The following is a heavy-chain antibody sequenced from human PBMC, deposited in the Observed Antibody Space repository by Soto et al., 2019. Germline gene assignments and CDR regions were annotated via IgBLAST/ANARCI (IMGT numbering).Heavy chain of an antibody. V-gene: IGHV3-30*18. CDR2: ISYDGSNK. CDR3: AKFDFWSGYFRATHFENFDY. Sequence: PGGSLRLSCAASGFTFSSYGMHWVRQAPGKGLEWVAVISYDGSNKYYADSVKGRFTISRDNSKNTLYLQMNSLRAEDTAVYYCAKFDFWSGYFRATHFENFDYWGQGTLVTVSS. J-gene: IGHJ4*02. CDR1: GFTFSSYG. D-gene: IGHD3-3*01.